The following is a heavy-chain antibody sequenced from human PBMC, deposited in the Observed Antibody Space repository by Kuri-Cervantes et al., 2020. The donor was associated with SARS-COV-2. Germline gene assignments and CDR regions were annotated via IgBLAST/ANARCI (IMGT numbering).Heavy chain of an antibody. CDR1: GGSISSGDYY. D-gene: IGHD1-26*01. Sequence: SETLSLTCTVSGGSISSGDYYWSWIRQPPGKGLEWIGYIYYSGSTYYNPSLKSRVTISVDTSKNQFSLKLSSVTAADTAVYYCAGEWELEDAFDIWGQGTMVTVSS. J-gene: IGHJ3*02. CDR2: IYYSGST. CDR3: AGEWELEDAFDI. V-gene: IGHV4-30-4*08.